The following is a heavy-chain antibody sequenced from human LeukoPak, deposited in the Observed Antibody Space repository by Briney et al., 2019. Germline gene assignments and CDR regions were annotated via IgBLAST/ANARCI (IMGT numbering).Heavy chain of an antibody. D-gene: IGHD1-26*01. CDR3: ARGGGSYGSRSFDY. CDR1: GFTFDDYG. V-gene: IGHV3-20*04. Sequence: GGSLRLSCAASGFTFDDYGISWVRQVPGKGLEWVAGINWNGDSTGYADSVKGRFTISRDNSKNTLYLQMNSLRAEDTAVYYCARGGGSYGSRSFDYWGQGTLVTVSS. J-gene: IGHJ4*02. CDR2: INWNGDST.